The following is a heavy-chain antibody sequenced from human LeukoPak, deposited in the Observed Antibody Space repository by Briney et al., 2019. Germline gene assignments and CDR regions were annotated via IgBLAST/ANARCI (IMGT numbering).Heavy chain of an antibody. CDR3: ARAVGHGSGSPRMDV. Sequence: GGSLRPSCAVSGFTFSTHSMNWVRQAPGKGLEWVSYIISSSNTIYYADSVKGRFTISRDNAKNSLYLQMNSLRAEDTAVYYCARAVGHGSGSPRMDVWGKGTTVTVSS. V-gene: IGHV3-48*01. D-gene: IGHD3-10*01. J-gene: IGHJ6*04. CDR1: GFTFSTHS. CDR2: IISSSNTI.